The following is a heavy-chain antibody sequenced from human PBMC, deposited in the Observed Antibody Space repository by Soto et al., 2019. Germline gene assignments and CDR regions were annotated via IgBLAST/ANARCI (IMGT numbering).Heavy chain of an antibody. CDR3: ARAGKLRYFGWLLLGHWGMDV. D-gene: IGHD3-9*01. CDR2: INHSGST. J-gene: IGHJ6*02. V-gene: IGHV4-34*01. Sequence: PSETLSLTCAVYGGSFSGYYWSWIRQPPGKGLEWIGEINHSGSTNYNTSLKSRVTISVDTSKNQFSLKLSSVTAADTAVYYCARAGKLRYFGWLLLGHWGMDVGGQGTTVTVSS. CDR1: GGSFSGYY.